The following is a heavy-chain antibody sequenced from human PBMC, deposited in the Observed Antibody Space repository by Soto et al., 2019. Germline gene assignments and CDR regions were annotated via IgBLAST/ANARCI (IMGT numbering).Heavy chain of an antibody. D-gene: IGHD3-10*01. CDR1: GGSFSGYY. J-gene: IGHJ6*02. CDR2: INHSGST. CDR3: ARAPPGPSPRWVL. Sequence: SETLSLTCAVYGGSFSGYYWSWIRQPSGKGLEWIGEINHSGSTNYNPSLKSRVTISVDTSKNQFSLKLSSVTAADTAVYYCARAPPGPSPRWVLWGQGTTVTVSS. V-gene: IGHV4-34*01.